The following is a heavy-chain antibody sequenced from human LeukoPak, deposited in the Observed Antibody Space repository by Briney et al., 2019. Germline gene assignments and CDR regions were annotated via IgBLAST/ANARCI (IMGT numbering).Heavy chain of an antibody. CDR3: ARAKLTYYDFWSGYYPDY. Sequence: GGSLRLSCAASGFTFSSYAMHWVRQAPGKGLEWVAVISYDGSNKYYADSVKGRFTISRDNSKNTLYLQMNSLRAEDTDVYYCARAKLTYYDFWSGYYPDYWGQGTLVTVSS. D-gene: IGHD3-3*01. CDR1: GFTFSSYA. CDR2: ISYDGSNK. V-gene: IGHV3-30*01. J-gene: IGHJ4*02.